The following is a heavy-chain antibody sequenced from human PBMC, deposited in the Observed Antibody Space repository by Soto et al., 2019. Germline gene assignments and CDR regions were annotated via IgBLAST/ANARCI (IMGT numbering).Heavy chain of an antibody. CDR1: GGSISSYY. V-gene: IGHV4-59*01. CDR2: IYYSGST. CDR3: ARGVVPAPNYMDV. Sequence: QVQLQESGPGLVKPSETLSLTCTVSGGSISSYYWSWIRQPPGKGLEWIGYIYYSGSTNYNPSLKSRVTISVDTSKNQFSLKLSSVTAADTAVYYCARGVVPAPNYMDVWGKGTTVTVSS. D-gene: IGHD2-2*01. J-gene: IGHJ6*03.